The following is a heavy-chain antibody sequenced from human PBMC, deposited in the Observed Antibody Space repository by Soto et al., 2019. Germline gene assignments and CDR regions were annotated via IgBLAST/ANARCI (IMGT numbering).Heavy chain of an antibody. CDR1: GFTFSNYA. CDR2: IYSNGGST. Sequence: GGSLRLSCSAYGFTFSNYAMHWVRQAPGKGLEYVSAIYSNGGSTFYADSVRGRFTISRDNSKNTLYLQMSSLRAEDTAVYYCVKDRYYYDSSAYRSAYWGQGTLVTVSS. CDR3: VKDRYYYDSSAYRSAY. D-gene: IGHD3-22*01. V-gene: IGHV3-64D*06. J-gene: IGHJ4*02.